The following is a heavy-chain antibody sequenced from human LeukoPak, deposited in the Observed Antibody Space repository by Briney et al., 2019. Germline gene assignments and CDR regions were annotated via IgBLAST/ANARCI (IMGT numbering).Heavy chain of an antibody. CDR3: ARHAVMTYYDFWSGSSPFDY. CDR2: IYYSGST. D-gene: IGHD3-3*01. Sequence: PSETLSLTCTVSGGSISSYYWSWIRQSPGKGLEWIGYIYYSGSTNYNPSLKSRVTISVDTSKNQFSLKLSSVTAADTAVYYCARHAVMTYYDFWSGSSPFDYWGQGTLVTVSS. V-gene: IGHV4-59*08. J-gene: IGHJ4*02. CDR1: GGSISSYY.